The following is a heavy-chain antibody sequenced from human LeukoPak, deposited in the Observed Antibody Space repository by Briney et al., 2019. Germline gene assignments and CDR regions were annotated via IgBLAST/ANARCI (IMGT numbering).Heavy chain of an antibody. D-gene: IGHD4/OR15-4a*01. CDR2: IYDSGTT. Sequence: SETLSLTCTVSGGSISGHYWSGIRQPPGKGLEWIGYIYDSGTTNYNPSLKSRVTMSLDTSKNQFSLKLRSVTAADTAIYYCARSGNGGNYYNWFDPWGQGTLVTVSS. J-gene: IGHJ5*02. CDR3: ARSGNGGNYYNWFDP. V-gene: IGHV4-59*11. CDR1: GGSISGHY.